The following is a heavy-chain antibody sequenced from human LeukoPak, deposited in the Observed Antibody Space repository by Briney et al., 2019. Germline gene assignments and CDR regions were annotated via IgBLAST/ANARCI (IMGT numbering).Heavy chain of an antibody. Sequence: QPGGSLRLSCAASGFTFSNFGINWVRQAPGKGLERVSYISSSSKIKHYADSVKGRFTISRDNAKNSLYLEMYSLTAEDTAVYYCARVMYEYDSSSQPLDYWGQGTLVTVSS. CDR3: ARVMYEYDSSSQPLDY. V-gene: IGHV3-48*01. J-gene: IGHJ4*02. D-gene: IGHD3-22*01. CDR2: ISSSSKIK. CDR1: GFTFSNFG.